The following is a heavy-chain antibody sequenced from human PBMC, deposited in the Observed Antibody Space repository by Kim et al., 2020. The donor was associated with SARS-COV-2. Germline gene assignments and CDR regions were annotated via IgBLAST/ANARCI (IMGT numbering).Heavy chain of an antibody. V-gene: IGHV5-51*01. CDR3: ARSAGPYDYYFDY. Sequence: RYIPSSQGQVTISADKSTTTADLQWSSLKASDTAMYYCARSAGPYDYYFDYWGQGTLVTVSS. D-gene: IGHD3-16*01. J-gene: IGHJ4*02.